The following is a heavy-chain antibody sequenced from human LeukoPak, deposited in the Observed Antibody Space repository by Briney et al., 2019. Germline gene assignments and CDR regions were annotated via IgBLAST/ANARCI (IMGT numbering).Heavy chain of an antibody. CDR1: GYTFTVYY. D-gene: IGHD6-13*01. Sequence: ASVKVSCKASGYTFTVYYMHWVRQAPGQGPEWMGWINPNSGGTNYAQKFQGRVTMTRDTSISTAYMELSRLRSDDTAVYYCARDPGGIAAAGYYYYYMDVWGKGTTVTISS. V-gene: IGHV1-2*02. J-gene: IGHJ6*03. CDR2: INPNSGGT. CDR3: ARDPGGIAAAGYYYYYMDV.